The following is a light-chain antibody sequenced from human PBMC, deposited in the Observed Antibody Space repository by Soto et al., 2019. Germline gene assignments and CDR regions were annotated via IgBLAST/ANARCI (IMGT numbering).Light chain of an antibody. Sequence: EIVLTQSPATLALSPGERATLSCRASQSVRSYLAWYQQKPGQAPRLLIYDTSNRATGIPARFSGSGSGTDFSLTINSLEPGDFAVYYCQQRSTWPLSFGGGTRVEI. V-gene: IGKV3-11*01. CDR2: DTS. CDR1: QSVRSY. CDR3: QQRSTWPLS. J-gene: IGKJ4*01.